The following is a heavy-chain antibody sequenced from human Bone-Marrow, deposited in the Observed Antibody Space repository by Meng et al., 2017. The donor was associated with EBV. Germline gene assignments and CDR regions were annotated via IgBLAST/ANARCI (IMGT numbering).Heavy chain of an antibody. D-gene: IGHD3-10*01. V-gene: IGHV1-69*01. CDR2: LIPMSGAP. Sequence: QVQVVQSGAEGKKAGSSVKVSCWTSGGTFNSDAVSWVRQAPGQGLEWMGGLIPMSGAPHYAQKFQGRVTITADESTSTHYMDLSNLRSDDTAMYYCASESGRGFTPDYWGQGTLVTVSS. CDR3: ASESGRGFTPDY. CDR1: GGTFNSDA. J-gene: IGHJ4*02.